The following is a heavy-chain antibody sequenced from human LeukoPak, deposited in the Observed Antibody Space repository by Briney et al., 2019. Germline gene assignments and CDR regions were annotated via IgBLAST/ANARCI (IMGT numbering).Heavy chain of an antibody. D-gene: IGHD6-19*01. J-gene: IGHJ2*01. CDR3: ARWVAGANWYFDL. CDR2: INPNSGDT. Sequence: GASVKVSCKASGYIFTGYYMHWVRQAPGQGLEWMGWINPNSGDTNYAQKFQGRVTMTRDTSVSTAYMELSSLRSEDTAVYYCARWVAGANWYFDLWGRGTLVTVSS. CDR1: GYIFTGYY. V-gene: IGHV1-2*02.